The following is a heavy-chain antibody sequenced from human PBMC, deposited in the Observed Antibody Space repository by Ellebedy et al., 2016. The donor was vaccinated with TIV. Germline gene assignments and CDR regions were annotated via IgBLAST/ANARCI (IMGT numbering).Heavy chain of an antibody. J-gene: IGHJ5*02. V-gene: IGHV5-51*01. Sequence: GGSLRLSXKGSGYSFTSYWIGWVRQMPGKGLEWMGIIYPGDSDTRYSPSFQGQVTISADKSISTAYLQWSSLKASDTAMYYCARRDRLLWFGELSYNWFDPWGQGTLVTVSS. CDR1: GYSFTSYW. CDR3: ARRDRLLWFGELSYNWFDP. D-gene: IGHD3-10*01. CDR2: IYPGDSDT.